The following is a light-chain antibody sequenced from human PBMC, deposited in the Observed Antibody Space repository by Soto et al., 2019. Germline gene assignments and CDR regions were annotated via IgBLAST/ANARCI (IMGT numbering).Light chain of an antibody. Sequence: EIVLTQSPDTLPLSPGERATLSCRASQSVNRDYLAWYQQKHGQAPRLLIYGASNRAIGIPDRFSGSGSGTDFTLTISRLESEDFGVYYCQQYGRSPETFGPGTKVDI. J-gene: IGKJ3*01. CDR1: QSVNRDY. V-gene: IGKV3-20*01. CDR3: QQYGRSPET. CDR2: GAS.